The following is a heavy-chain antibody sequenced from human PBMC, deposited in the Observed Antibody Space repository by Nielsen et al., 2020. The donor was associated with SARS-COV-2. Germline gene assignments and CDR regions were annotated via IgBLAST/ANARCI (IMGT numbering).Heavy chain of an antibody. CDR2: ISHDGNDR. D-gene: IGHD3-3*01. J-gene: IGHJ6*02. Sequence: GGSLRLSCAASGFTFNKYAMYWARQAPGKGLEWVAVISHDGNDRYYGDSVKGRFTISRDNSKSTLFLQMDSLRAEDTAVYYCAKSHFDFWGGYYSYYYGMDVWGLGTTVTVSS. CDR3: AKSHFDFWGGYYSYYYGMDV. V-gene: IGHV3-30*04. CDR1: GFTFNKYA.